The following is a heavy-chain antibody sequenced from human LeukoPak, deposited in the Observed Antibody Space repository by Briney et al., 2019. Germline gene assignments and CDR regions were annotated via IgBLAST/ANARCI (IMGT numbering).Heavy chain of an antibody. V-gene: IGHV3-23*01. Sequence: GGSLRLSCAASGFTFGNAWMTWVRQAPGKGLEWVSAISGSGGSTYYADSVKGRFTISRDNSKNTLYLQMNSLRAEDTAVYYCAKDQGSTGYWGQGTLVTVSS. CDR2: ISGSGGST. D-gene: IGHD2-15*01. CDR1: GFTFGNAW. CDR3: AKDQGSTGY. J-gene: IGHJ4*02.